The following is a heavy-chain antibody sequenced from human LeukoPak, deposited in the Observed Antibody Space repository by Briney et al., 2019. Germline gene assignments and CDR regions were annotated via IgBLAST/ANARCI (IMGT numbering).Heavy chain of an antibody. D-gene: IGHD2-2*01. V-gene: IGHV3-23*01. Sequence: GGSLRLSCVASGYIFNNYAVSWVRQAPGKGLEWVSAISGSGSTYYADSVKGRFTISRDNSKNTGYLPMNSLRAEDTAVYYCVKGGQDCSPTTCYYDWGQGTLVTVSS. CDR3: VKGGQDCSPTTCYYD. J-gene: IGHJ4*02. CDR2: ISGSGST. CDR1: GYIFNNYA.